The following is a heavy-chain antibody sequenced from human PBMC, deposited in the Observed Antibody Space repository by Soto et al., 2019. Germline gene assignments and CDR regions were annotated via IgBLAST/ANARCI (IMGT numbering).Heavy chain of an antibody. D-gene: IGHD1-26*01. CDR3: ARDRGSYLDLDP. J-gene: IGHJ5*02. V-gene: IGHV3-21*01. Sequence: PGGSLRLSCAASGFTFSSYSMNWVRQAPGKGLEWVSSISSIISYIYYADSVKGRFTISRDNAKNSLYLQMNSLRAEDTAVYYCARDRGSYLDLDPWGQGTLVTVSS. CDR1: GFTFSSYS. CDR2: ISSIISYI.